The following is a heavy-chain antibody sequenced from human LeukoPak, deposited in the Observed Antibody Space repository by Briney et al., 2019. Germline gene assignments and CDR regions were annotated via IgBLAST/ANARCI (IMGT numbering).Heavy chain of an antibody. Sequence: SETLSLTCTVSGGPISSYYWSWIRQPAGKGLEWIGRIYTSGSTNYNPSLKSRVTMSVDTSKNQFSLKLSSVTAADTAVYYCARARKYCSGGSCYSEGFDYWGQGTLVTVSS. D-gene: IGHD2-15*01. V-gene: IGHV4-4*07. CDR3: ARARKYCSGGSCYSEGFDY. J-gene: IGHJ4*02. CDR1: GGPISSYY. CDR2: IYTSGST.